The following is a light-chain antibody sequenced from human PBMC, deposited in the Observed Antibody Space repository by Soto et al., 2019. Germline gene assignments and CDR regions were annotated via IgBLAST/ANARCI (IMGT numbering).Light chain of an antibody. J-gene: IGKJ3*01. CDR1: QDISNY. CDR3: QQYDKLPPFT. CDR2: DAS. Sequence: DIQMTQSPSSLSASVGDRVTITCQASQDISNYLNWYQQKPGKAPKLLIYDASNLETGVPSRFSGSGSGTDFTLTISSLQPEDIATYYCQQYDKLPPFTFGPGTKGDIK. V-gene: IGKV1-33*01.